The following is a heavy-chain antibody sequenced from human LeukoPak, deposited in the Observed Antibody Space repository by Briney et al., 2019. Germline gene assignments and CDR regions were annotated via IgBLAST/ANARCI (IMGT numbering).Heavy chain of an antibody. CDR1: GDSIFNNSAT. J-gene: IGHJ3*02. Sequence: SLALSLTYGLSGDSIFNNSATWNWLRQSPSRGLEWLGSTYYRSKCYHDYAVTVKSRITINPDTSKNQHSLQLTSVTPEDMAVYYCARITADGYDAFDIWGQGTMVTVSS. CDR2: TYYRSKCYH. D-gene: IGHD6-13*01. CDR3: ARITADGYDAFDI. V-gene: IGHV6-1*01.